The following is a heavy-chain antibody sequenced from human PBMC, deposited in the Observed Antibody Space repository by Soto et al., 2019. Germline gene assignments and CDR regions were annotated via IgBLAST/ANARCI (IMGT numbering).Heavy chain of an antibody. J-gene: IGHJ4*02. D-gene: IGHD3-16*01. V-gene: IGHV4-59*13. CDR3: ASVSFGGPILSH. Sequence: SETLSITCTVSGGSISSYYWSWIRQSPGNGLEWIGYIYYSGSTNYNPSLKSRVTISVDTSKNQFSLKLSSVTAADTAVYYCASVSFGGPILSHWGQGTLVTVSS. CDR2: IYYSGST. CDR1: GGSISSYY.